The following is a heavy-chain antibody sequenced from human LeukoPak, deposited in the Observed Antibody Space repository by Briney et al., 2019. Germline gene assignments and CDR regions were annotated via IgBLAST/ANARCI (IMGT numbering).Heavy chain of an antibody. CDR3: ARGALYSSVDY. CDR2: ISAGASYI. D-gene: IGHD6-19*01. CDR1: GFSFSGYS. V-gene: IGHV3-21*01. J-gene: IGHJ4*02. Sequence: PGGSLRLSCAASGFSFSGYSVSWVRQAPGKGLEWVSSISAGASYIYYADPVKGRFTISRDNAKSSLYLQMNSLRAEDTAVYYCARGALYSSVDYWGQGTLVTVSS.